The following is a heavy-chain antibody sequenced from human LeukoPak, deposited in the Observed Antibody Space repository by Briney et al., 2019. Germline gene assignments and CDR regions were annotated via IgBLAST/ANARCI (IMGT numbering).Heavy chain of an antibody. CDR2: ISYDGSNK. CDR3: ARGDTMIVVVITLPFDY. Sequence: GGSLRLSCAASGFTFSSYAMHWVRQAPGKGLEWVAVISYDGSNKYYGDSVKGRFSISRDNSKNTLYLQMNSLRAEDTAVYYCARGDTMIVVVITLPFDYWGQGTLVTVSS. CDR1: GFTFSSYA. V-gene: IGHV3-30-3*01. D-gene: IGHD3-22*01. J-gene: IGHJ4*02.